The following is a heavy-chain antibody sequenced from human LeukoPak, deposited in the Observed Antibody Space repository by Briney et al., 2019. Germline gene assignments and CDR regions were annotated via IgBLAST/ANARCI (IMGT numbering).Heavy chain of an antibody. CDR3: AKDGSRAWDIGFQH. Sequence: GGSLRLSCAASAFTFSNYAMSWVRQAPGKGLEWVSSISGSGDSTYYADSVKGRFTISRDNSKNTLYLQMNSLRAEDTAVYYCAKDGSRAWDIGFQHWGQGTLVTVSS. J-gene: IGHJ1*01. D-gene: IGHD2-15*01. V-gene: IGHV3-23*01. CDR2: ISGSGDST. CDR1: AFTFSNYA.